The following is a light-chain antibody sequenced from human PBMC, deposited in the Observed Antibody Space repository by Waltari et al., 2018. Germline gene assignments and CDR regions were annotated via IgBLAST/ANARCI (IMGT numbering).Light chain of an antibody. J-gene: IGLJ3*02. CDR3: QVWDDTTNSGV. V-gene: IGLV3-21*04. CDR1: NIESKS. CDR2: YDS. Sequence: YVVTQPPSVSVAPGKTATLTCGGENIESKSVTWYQQKPGQAPVLVIFYDSDRPSGIPGRFPGSNSGNTATLTISWVEAGDEADYHCQVWDDTTNSGVFGGGTRLTVL.